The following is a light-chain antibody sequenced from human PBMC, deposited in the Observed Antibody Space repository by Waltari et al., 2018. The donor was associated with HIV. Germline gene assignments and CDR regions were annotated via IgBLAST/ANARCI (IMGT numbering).Light chain of an antibody. V-gene: IGLV1-44*01. Sequence: GAAPTLLIYSNNQRPSAVPARFSGSKSGSAASLAISGLKSEDEADYHCATWDDALSGPVFGAGTKLTV. CDR3: ATWDDALSGPV. J-gene: IGLJ3*02. CDR2: SNN.